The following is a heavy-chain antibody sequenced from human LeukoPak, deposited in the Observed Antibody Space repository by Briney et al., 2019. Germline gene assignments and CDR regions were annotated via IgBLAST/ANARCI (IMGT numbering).Heavy chain of an antibody. J-gene: IGHJ4*02. CDR3: ARDFGRDGDPFDY. CDR2: IIPIFGTA. Sequence: SVKVSCKASGGTFSSYAISWVRQAPGQGLEWMGGIIPIFGTANYAQKFQGRVTITADKSTSTAYMEPSSLRSEDTAVYYCARDFGRDGDPFDYWGQGTLVTVSS. V-gene: IGHV1-69*06. D-gene: IGHD4-17*01. CDR1: GGTFSSYA.